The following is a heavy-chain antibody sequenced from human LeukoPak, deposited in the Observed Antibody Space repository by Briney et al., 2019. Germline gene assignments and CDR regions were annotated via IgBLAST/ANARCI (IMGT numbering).Heavy chain of an antibody. V-gene: IGHV3-49*04. J-gene: IGHJ4*02. D-gene: IGHD3-9*01. CDR3: TTDRTGGYFVWLLNPSGDY. CDR2: IRSKAYGGTT. CDR1: GFTFGGYA. Sequence: QPGRSLRLSCTASGFTFGGYAMSWVRQAPGKGLEWVGFIRSKAYGGTTEYAASVKGRFTISRDDSKNTLYLQMNSLKTEDTAVYYCTTDRTGGYFVWLLNPSGDYWGQGTLVTVSS.